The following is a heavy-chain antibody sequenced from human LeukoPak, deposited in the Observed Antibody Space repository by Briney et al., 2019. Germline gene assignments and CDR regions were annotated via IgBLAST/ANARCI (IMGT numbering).Heavy chain of an antibody. CDR3: AKSNGYGLIDI. J-gene: IGHJ3*02. V-gene: IGHV4-38-2*02. D-gene: IGHD3-22*01. Sequence: SETLSLTCTVSGYSISSGYFWGWIRQPPGKGLEWIGTIYNSGSTYYNASLESRVTISVDTSKNQFSLKLNSVTAADTAVYYCAKSNGYGLIDIWGQGTMVTVSS. CDR1: GYSISSGYF. CDR2: IYNSGST.